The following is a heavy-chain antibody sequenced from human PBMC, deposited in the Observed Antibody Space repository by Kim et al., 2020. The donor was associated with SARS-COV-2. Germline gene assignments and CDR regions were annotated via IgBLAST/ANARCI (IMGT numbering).Heavy chain of an antibody. CDR3: VRAGISYDYDY. J-gene: IGHJ4*02. CDR2: IYPRDSQT. V-gene: IGHV5-51*01. CDR1: GYNFSTHW. D-gene: IGHD1-20*01. Sequence: GESLKISCKGSGYNFSTHWIDWVRQMPGKGLEWMGVIYPRDSQTGYSPSFRGQVTISADKSISTAYLQWSSLKASDTAIYFCVRAGISYDYDYWGQGTLV.